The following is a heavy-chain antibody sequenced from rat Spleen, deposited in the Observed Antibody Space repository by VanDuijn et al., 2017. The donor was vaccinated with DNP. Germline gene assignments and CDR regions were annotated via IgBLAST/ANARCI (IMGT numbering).Heavy chain of an antibody. CDR1: GFTFSNYY. Sequence: EVQLVESGGGLVQPGRSMKLSCAALGFTFSNYYMAWVRQAPTKGLEWVASISPSGGSTYYRDSVKGRFTISRDNAKSTLYLQMDSLRSEDTATYYCATDPGATRGWGQGVMVTVSS. D-gene: IGHD1-11*01. V-gene: IGHV5-25*01. CDR2: ISPSGGST. CDR3: ATDPGATRG. J-gene: IGHJ2*01.